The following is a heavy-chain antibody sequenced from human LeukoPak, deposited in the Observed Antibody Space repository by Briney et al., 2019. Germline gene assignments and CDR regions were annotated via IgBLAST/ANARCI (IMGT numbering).Heavy chain of an antibody. CDR1: GFTFDDYA. Sequence: GGSLRLSCAASGFTFDDYAMHWVRQAPGKGLEWASGISWNSGSIGYADSVKGRFTISRDNAKNSLYLQMNSLRAEDTALYYCAKEAYCGGDCYLGVGWFDPWGQGTLVTVSS. D-gene: IGHD2-21*02. V-gene: IGHV3-9*01. J-gene: IGHJ5*02. CDR3: AKEAYCGGDCYLGVGWFDP. CDR2: ISWNSGSI.